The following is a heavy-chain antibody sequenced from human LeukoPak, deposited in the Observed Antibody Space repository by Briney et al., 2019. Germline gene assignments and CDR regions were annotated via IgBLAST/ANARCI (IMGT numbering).Heavy chain of an antibody. CDR2: INPSGGST. CDR1: GYTFTSYY. D-gene: IGHD2-2*01. CDR3: ARPYCSSTSCKRGGHLFY. V-gene: IGHV1-46*01. Sequence: ASVKVSCKASGYTFTSYYMHWVRQAPGQGLEWMGIINPSGGSTSYAQKFQGRVTMTRDTSTSTAYMELSSLRSEDTAVYYCARPYCSSTSCKRGGHLFYWGQGTLVTVSS. J-gene: IGHJ4*02.